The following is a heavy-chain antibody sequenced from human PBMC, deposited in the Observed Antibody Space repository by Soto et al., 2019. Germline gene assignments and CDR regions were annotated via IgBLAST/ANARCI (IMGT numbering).Heavy chain of an antibody. V-gene: IGHV3-7*03. CDR3: ARGYCSSPTCYANNFDY. Sequence: GGSLRLSCAASGFTFSNCWMTWVRQAPGKGLEWVANIKQDGSDKYYMDSVKGRFTISRDNAKNSLYLQMNSLRVEDTAVYYCARGYCSSPTCYANNFDYWGQGTLVTVSS. D-gene: IGHD2-2*01. CDR1: GFTFSNCW. CDR2: IKQDGSDK. J-gene: IGHJ4*02.